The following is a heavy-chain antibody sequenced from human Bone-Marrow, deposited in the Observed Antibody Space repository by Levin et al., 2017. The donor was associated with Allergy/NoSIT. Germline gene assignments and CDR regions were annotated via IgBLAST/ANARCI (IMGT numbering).Heavy chain of an antibody. D-gene: IGHD3-9*01. J-gene: IGHJ4*02. CDR2: IGTSSLGT. Sequence: GGSLRLSCATSGFTFSANAMSWVRQAPGKGLEWVSTIGTSSLGTYYADSVKGRFTISRDDSRDTLYLQMNSLRAEDTAVYYCAKMGPLNGKHESFHYWGQGSLVTVSS. CDR1: GFTFSANA. V-gene: IGHV3-23*01. CDR3: AKMGPLNGKHESFHY.